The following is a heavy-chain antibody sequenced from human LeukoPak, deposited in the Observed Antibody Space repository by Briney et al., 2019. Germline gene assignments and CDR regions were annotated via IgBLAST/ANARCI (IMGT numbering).Heavy chain of an antibody. CDR2: IFSGGGT. J-gene: IGHJ3*02. CDR3: ARGGVVYPDSFDI. V-gene: IGHV3-66*01. CDR1: GFTFSNYW. Sequence: GGSLRLSCAASGFTFSNYWMHWVRQAPGKGLEWVSLIFSGGGTYYADSVKGRFTISRENSKNTLFLQMNSLRAEDTAVYYCARGGVVYPDSFDIWGRGTMVTVSS. D-gene: IGHD2-15*01.